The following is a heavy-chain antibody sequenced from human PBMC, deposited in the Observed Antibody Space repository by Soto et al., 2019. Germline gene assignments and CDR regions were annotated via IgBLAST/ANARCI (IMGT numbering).Heavy chain of an antibody. D-gene: IGHD5-18*01. Sequence: ASVNVSCKTSGYTCRTYGITWVRQAPGQGLEWMGWISAYNGNTNYAQKLQCRVTLTTDTSTSTAYMELRSLTSDDTAVYFCAREDVDTGLWGQGTRVTVPQ. CDR3: AREDVDTGL. V-gene: IGHV1-18*01. CDR2: ISAYNGNT. CDR1: GYTCRTYG. J-gene: IGHJ4*02.